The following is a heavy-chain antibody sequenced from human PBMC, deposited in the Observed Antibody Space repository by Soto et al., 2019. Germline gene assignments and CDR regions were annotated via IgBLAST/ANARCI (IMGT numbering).Heavy chain of an antibody. V-gene: IGHV3-33*01. CDR3: ERDSSGYLYAFDI. J-gene: IGHJ3*02. D-gene: IGHD3-22*01. CDR2: IWYDGRNK. CDR1: GFTVSSYG. Sequence: PXGSLRLSCAASGFTVSSYGMHWVRQAPGKGLEWVAVIWYDGRNKYYADSVKGRFTISRDNSKNTLYLQMNSLSADDTAVYYCERDSSGYLYAFDIWGQRTMVTVSS.